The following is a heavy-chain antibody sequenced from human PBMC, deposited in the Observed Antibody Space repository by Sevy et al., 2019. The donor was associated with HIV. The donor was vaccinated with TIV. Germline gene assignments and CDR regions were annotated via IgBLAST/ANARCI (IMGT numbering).Heavy chain of an antibody. Sequence: GGSLRLSCAASGFTFSSYGMHWVRQAPGKGLEWVAVISYDGSNKYYADSVKGRFTISRDNSKNTLYLQMNSLRAEDTAVYYCSKDRDGYNYYYHGMDVWGQGTTVTVSS. J-gene: IGHJ6*02. V-gene: IGHV3-30*18. CDR2: ISYDGSNK. CDR3: SKDRDGYNYYYHGMDV. CDR1: GFTFSSYG. D-gene: IGHD5-12*01.